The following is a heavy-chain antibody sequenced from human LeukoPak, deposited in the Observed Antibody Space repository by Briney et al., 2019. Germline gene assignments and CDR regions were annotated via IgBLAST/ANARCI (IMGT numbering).Heavy chain of an antibody. CDR1: GYTFTSYA. CDR2: INGYNGNT. D-gene: IGHD2-2*01. V-gene: IGHV1-18*01. CDR3: ARSGYCSGASCYAEGIDY. Sequence: GASVKVSCKASGYTFTSYAMHWVRQAPGQGLEWMGWINGYNGNTAYAQMLQGRLTMTTDTSTTTAYMELRGLRSDDTAVYYCARSGYCSGASCYAEGIDYWGQGTLVTVSS. J-gene: IGHJ4*02.